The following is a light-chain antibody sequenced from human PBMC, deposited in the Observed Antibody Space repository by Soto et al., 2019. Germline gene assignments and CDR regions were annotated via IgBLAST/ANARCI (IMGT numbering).Light chain of an antibody. CDR1: QSITNS. CDR3: QQGHSMPFT. Sequence: DIQMTQSPSSLSASVGDRVTITCRASQSITNSLNWYQHKPGKAPTLVVYAASILQSGVPSRFSGSGSGTDFTLTISSLQPEDFATYFCQQGHSMPFTFGPGTKVDIK. V-gene: IGKV1-39*01. CDR2: AAS. J-gene: IGKJ3*01.